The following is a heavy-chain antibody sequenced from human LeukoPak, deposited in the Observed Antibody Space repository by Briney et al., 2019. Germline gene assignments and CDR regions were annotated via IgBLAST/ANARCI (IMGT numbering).Heavy chain of an antibody. J-gene: IGHJ4*02. D-gene: IGHD6-13*01. Sequence: GGSLTLSCAASGFTFSSYSMNWVRQAPGKGLEWVSSISSSSSYIYYADSVKGRFTISRDNAKNSLYLQMNSLRAEDTAVYYCASSEGIAAAGGFDYWGQGTLVTVSS. CDR1: GFTFSSYS. V-gene: IGHV3-21*01. CDR2: ISSSSSYI. CDR3: ASSEGIAAAGGFDY.